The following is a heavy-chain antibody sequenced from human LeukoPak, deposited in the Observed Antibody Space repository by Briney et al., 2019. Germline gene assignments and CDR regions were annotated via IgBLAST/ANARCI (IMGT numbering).Heavy chain of an antibody. V-gene: IGHV4-30-2*01. J-gene: IGHJ2*01. CDR3: ARDRPDCSSTSCHWYFDL. CDR2: IYHSGST. D-gene: IGHD2-2*01. Sequence: PSETLSLTCTVSGGSISSGGYYWSWIRQPPGKGLEWIGYIYHSGSTYYNPSLKSRVTISVDRSKNQFSLKLSSVTAADTAVYYCARDRPDCSSTSCHWYFDLWGRGTLVTVSS. CDR1: GGSISSGGYY.